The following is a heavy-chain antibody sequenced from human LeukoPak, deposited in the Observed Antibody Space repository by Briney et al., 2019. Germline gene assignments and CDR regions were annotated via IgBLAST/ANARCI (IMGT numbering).Heavy chain of an antibody. Sequence: GASVKVSCKASGYSLPHYYIHWVGQAPGQGLEWMGWINPYSGDTRYPQNFQGRVTMTRAWSINTAYLEVSSVESDDAVVFYCARGEQWLIRYWGQGTLVTVSA. CDR3: ARGEQWLIRY. D-gene: IGHD6-19*01. V-gene: IGHV1-2*02. CDR2: INPYSGDT. J-gene: IGHJ4*02. CDR1: GYSLPHYY.